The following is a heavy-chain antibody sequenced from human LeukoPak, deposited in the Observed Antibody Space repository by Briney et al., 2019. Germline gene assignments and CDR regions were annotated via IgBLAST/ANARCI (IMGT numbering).Heavy chain of an antibody. CDR2: IGSSGGST. D-gene: IGHD5-24*01. V-gene: IGHV3-23*01. CDR3: VKDIQLST. Sequence: GGSLRLSCAASGFNFITAAMTWVRQAPGKGLEWVSLIGSSGGSTYYADSVKGRFTISRDNSNRTLSLQMNSLRVEDTAIHYCVKDIQLSTWGLGTMVTVSS. J-gene: IGHJ3*01. CDR1: GFNFITAA.